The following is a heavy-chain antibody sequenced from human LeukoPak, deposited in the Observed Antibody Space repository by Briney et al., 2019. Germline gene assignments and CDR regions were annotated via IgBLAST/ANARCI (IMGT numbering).Heavy chain of an antibody. D-gene: IGHD3-10*01. Sequence: GGSLRLSCATSGFTFSNYGMTWVRQAPGKGLEWVSYIDGSSTTIYYTDSVKGRFTVSRDSAKNSLYLQMNSLRVEDTAVYYCTRRLGSWGQGTLVTVAS. CDR3: TRRLGS. J-gene: IGHJ5*02. CDR1: GFTFSNYG. V-gene: IGHV3-48*01. CDR2: IDGSSTTI.